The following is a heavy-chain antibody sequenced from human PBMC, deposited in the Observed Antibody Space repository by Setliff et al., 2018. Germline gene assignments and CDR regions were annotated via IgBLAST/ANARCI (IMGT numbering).Heavy chain of an antibody. D-gene: IGHD5-18*01. V-gene: IGHV3-48*04. CDR1: GFTFSTYG. J-gene: IGHJ4*02. CDR2: LNNDGTTI. Sequence: GGSLRLSCAASGFTFSTYGLNWVRQAPGKGLEWISYLNNDGTTIYYADSVRGRFTISRDNARDSLYLQMNSLRAEDTAVYYCARDTRTAMVPGEYDYWGQGTLVTVSS. CDR3: ARDTRTAMVPGEYDY.